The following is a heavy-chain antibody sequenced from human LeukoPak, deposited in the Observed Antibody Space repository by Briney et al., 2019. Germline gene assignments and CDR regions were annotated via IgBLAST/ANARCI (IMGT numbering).Heavy chain of an antibody. CDR3: ARGPLHNYDSSGYYTFSFDY. J-gene: IGHJ4*02. V-gene: IGHV1-69*05. D-gene: IGHD3-22*01. CDR2: IIPIFGTA. Sequence: ASVKVSCKASGGTFSSYAISWVRQAPGQELEWMGGIIPIFGTANYAQKFQGRVTITTDESTSTAYMELSSLRSEDTAVYYCARGPLHNYDSSGYYTFSFDYWGQGTLVTVSS. CDR1: GGTFSSYA.